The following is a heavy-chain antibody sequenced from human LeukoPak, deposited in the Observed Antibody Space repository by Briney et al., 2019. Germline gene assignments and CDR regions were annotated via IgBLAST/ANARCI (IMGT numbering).Heavy chain of an antibody. CDR3: ARDNYYGSGSYMMYNWFDP. J-gene: IGHJ5*02. D-gene: IGHD3-10*01. CDR2: INPNSGDT. CDR1: GYTFTGYY. Sequence: GASVKVSCKASGYTFTGYYIHWGRQAPGQGLEWMGWINPNSGDTNYAQKFQGRVTMTTDTSTSKAYMELRSLRSDDTAVYYCARDNYYGSGSYMMYNWFDPWGQGTLVTVSS. V-gene: IGHV1-2*02.